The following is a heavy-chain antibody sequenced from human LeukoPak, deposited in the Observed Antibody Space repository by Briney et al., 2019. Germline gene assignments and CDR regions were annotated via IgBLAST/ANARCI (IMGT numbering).Heavy chain of an antibody. J-gene: IGHJ4*02. Sequence: GSLRLSCAASGFTFSSYAMSWVRQPPGKGLEWIGEINHSGSTNYNPSLKSRVSISVDTSKNQFSLKLSSVTAADTAVYYCARGHSSVVTAIPCYFDYWGRGTLVTVSS. CDR1: GFTFSSYA. V-gene: IGHV4-34*01. CDR2: INHSGST. D-gene: IGHD2-21*02. CDR3: ARGHSSVVTAIPCYFDY.